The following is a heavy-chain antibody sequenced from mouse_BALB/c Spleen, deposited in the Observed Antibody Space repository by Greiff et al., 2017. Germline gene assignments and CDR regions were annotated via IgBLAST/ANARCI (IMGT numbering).Heavy chain of an antibody. V-gene: IGHV1S81*02. J-gene: IGHJ4*01. CDR1: GYSFTGYY. CDR3: TRDRYGAMDY. D-gene: IGHD2-14*01. Sequence: LVESGPDLVKPGASVKISCKASGYSFTGYYMHWVKQRPGQGLEWIGEINPSNGGTNFNEKFKSKATLTVDKSSSTAYMQLSSLTSEDSAVYYCTRDRYGAMDYWGQGTSVTVSS. CDR2: INPSNGGT.